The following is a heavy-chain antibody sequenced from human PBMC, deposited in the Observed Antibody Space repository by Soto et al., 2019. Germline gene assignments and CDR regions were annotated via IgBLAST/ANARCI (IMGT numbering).Heavy chain of an antibody. D-gene: IGHD6-19*01. CDR3: AGSSGWYRAFDI. J-gene: IGHJ3*02. CDR2: ISGSGGSA. V-gene: IGHV3-23*01. Sequence: EVQLLESGGGLVQPGGSLRLSCAASGFTFSTYAMSWVRQAPGKGLEWVSGISGSGGSAYYADSVKGRFTISRDNSKNTLQLQRNSLRAEDTAVYYCAGSSGWYRAFDIWGQGTMVTVSS. CDR1: GFTFSTYA.